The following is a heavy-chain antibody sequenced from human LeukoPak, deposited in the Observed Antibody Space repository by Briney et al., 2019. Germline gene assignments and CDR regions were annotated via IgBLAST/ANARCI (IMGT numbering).Heavy chain of an antibody. J-gene: IGHJ3*02. CDR3: ARAQTTVVTPISYAFDI. V-gene: IGHV3-48*04. CDR2: ISSSSSTI. Sequence: GGSLRLSCAASGFTFSSYSMNWVRQAPGKGLEWVSYISSSSSTIYYADSVKGRFTISRDNAKNSLYLQMNSLRAEDTAVYYCARAQTTVVTPISYAFDIWGQGTMVTVSS. D-gene: IGHD4-23*01. CDR1: GFTFSSYS.